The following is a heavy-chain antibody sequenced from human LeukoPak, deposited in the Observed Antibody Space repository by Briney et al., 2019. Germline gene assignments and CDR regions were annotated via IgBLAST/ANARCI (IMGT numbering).Heavy chain of an antibody. D-gene: IGHD6-19*01. CDR1: GYTFTSYY. CDR3: ARVHSEPRRYSSFDY. V-gene: IGHV1-46*01. J-gene: IGHJ4*02. Sequence: ASVKVSCKASGYTFTSYYMHWVRQAPGQGLEWMGIINPSGGSTSYAQKFQGRVTMTRDTSTSTVYMELSSLRSEDTAVYYCARVHSEPRRYSSFDYWGQGTLVTVSS. CDR2: INPSGGST.